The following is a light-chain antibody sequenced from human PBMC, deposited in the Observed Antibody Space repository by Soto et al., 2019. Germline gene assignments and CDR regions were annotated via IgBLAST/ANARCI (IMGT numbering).Light chain of an antibody. V-gene: IGLV2-23*02. CDR1: SSDVGNYNL. J-gene: IGLJ1*01. CDR2: EVS. Sequence: ALTQPASVSGSPGQSITISCSGTSSDVGNYNLVSWYQRHPGKAPKLMIFEVSKWPSGVSHRFSGSKSGNTASLTISGLQADDEADSFCCSYAGDNTYVFGTGTKVTV. CDR3: CSYAGDNTYV.